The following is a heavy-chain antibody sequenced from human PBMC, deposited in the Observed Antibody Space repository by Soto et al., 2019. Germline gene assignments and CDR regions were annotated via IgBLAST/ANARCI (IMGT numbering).Heavy chain of an antibody. CDR2: IIPILGIA. Sequence: QVQLVQSGAEVKKPGSSVKVSCKASGGTFSSYTISWVRQAPGQGLEWMGRIIPILGIANYAQKFQGRVTITADKSTSTAYMELSSLRSEDTAVYYCARDRYSSSTSCYRGGAFDIWGQGTMVTVSS. CDR3: ARDRYSSSTSCYRGGAFDI. CDR1: GGTFSSYT. V-gene: IGHV1-69*08. J-gene: IGHJ3*02. D-gene: IGHD2-2*01.